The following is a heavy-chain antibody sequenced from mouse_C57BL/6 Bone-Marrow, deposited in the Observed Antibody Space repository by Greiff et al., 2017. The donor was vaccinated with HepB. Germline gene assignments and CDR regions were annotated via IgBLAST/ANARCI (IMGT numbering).Heavy chain of an antibody. Sequence: EVQRVESGPGLVKPSQSLSLTCSVTGYSITSGYYWNWIRQFPGNKLEWMGYISYDGSNNYNPSLKNRISITRDTSKNQFFLKLNSVTTEDTATYYCASPPYYYGSSAWFAYWGQGTLVTVSA. J-gene: IGHJ3*01. CDR1: GYSITSGYY. CDR3: ASPPYYYGSSAWFAY. CDR2: ISYDGSN. D-gene: IGHD1-1*01. V-gene: IGHV3-6*01.